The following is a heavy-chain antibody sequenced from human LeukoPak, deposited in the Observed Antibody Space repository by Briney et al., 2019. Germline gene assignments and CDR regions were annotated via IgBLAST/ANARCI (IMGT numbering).Heavy chain of an antibody. V-gene: IGHV1-69*04. D-gene: IGHD6-13*01. Sequence: SVKVSCKASGGTFSSYATSWVRQAPGQGLEWMGRIIPILGIANYAQKFQGRVTITADKSTSTAYMELSSLRSEDTAVYYCARDHAAAGTPNWFDPWGQGTLVTVSS. CDR3: ARDHAAAGTPNWFDP. CDR2: IIPILGIA. J-gene: IGHJ5*02. CDR1: GGTFSSYA.